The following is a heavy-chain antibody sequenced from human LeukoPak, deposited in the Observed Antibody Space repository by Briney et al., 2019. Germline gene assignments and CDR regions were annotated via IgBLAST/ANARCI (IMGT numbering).Heavy chain of an antibody. Sequence: PGGSLRLSCAASGFTFSDYYMSWVRQAPGKGLECGSYISGVGNAIYYADSVKGRFTISRDNAKNSLYLQMNSLRVEDTAVYYCARDLEVTGLYFDNWGQGTLVTVSS. J-gene: IGHJ4*02. CDR1: GFTFSDYY. D-gene: IGHD3-9*01. CDR2: ISGVGNAI. CDR3: ARDLEVTGLYFDN. V-gene: IGHV3-11*01.